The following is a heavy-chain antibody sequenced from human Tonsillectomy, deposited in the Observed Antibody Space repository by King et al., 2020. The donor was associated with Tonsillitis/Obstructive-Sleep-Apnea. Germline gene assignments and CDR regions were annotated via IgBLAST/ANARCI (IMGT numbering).Heavy chain of an antibody. CDR2: IKSRTDGGTT. Sequence: VQLVETGGGLVKPGGSLRLSCAASGFTFSHAWMNWVRQAPGKGLEWVGRIKSRTDGGTTDYAAPVKGRFTISRDDSNNTLYLQMNSLKTEDTAFYYCITDPTYYYDSSGPEGFDYWGQGTLVTVSS. V-gene: IGHV3-15*07. CDR3: ITDPTYYYDSSGPEGFDY. J-gene: IGHJ4*02. D-gene: IGHD3-22*01. CDR1: GFTFSHAW.